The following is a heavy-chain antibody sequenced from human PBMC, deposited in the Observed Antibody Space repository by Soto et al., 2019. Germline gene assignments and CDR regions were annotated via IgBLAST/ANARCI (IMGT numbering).Heavy chain of an antibody. J-gene: IGHJ4*02. Sequence: QVQLVESGGGLVKPGGSLRLSCAASGFTFSDAYMTWIRQGPGKGLEWVSYISGIGSYTCYADSVKGRFTISRDNAKKPLYLKMDSLSAEDTVIYYGASGSNSDPKFDYWGQGTLLTVSS. D-gene: IGHD4-4*01. CDR3: ASGSNSDPKFDY. CDR2: ISGIGSYT. CDR1: GFTFSDAY. V-gene: IGHV3-11*05.